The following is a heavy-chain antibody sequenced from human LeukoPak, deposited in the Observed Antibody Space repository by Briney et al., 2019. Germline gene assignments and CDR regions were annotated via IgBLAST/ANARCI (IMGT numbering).Heavy chain of an antibody. V-gene: IGHV4-34*01. Sequence: SETLSLTCAVYGGSFSGYYWSWIRQPPGKGLEWIGEINHSGSTNYNPSLKSRVTISVDTSKNQFSLKLSSVTAADMAVYYCARGGGSYPLWGQGTMVTVSS. CDR3: ARGGGSYPL. J-gene: IGHJ3*01. CDR2: INHSGST. D-gene: IGHD1-26*01. CDR1: GGSFSGYY.